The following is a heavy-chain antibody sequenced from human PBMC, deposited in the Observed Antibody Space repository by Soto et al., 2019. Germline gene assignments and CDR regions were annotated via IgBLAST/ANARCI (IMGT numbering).Heavy chain of an antibody. Sequence: QVQLQESGPGLVKPSQTLSLICTVSGDSISSDNYFWSWIRQPPGQGLEWIGYISNRGTPYYNPSLKSRVIISLDTSSTRFSLDMSSVTAADTAVYYCAREVNVVALSDAFDIWGQGTMVTVSS. D-gene: IGHD2-8*01. CDR3: AREVNVVALSDAFDI. J-gene: IGHJ3*02. CDR1: GDSISSDNYF. CDR2: ISNRGTP. V-gene: IGHV4-30-4*01.